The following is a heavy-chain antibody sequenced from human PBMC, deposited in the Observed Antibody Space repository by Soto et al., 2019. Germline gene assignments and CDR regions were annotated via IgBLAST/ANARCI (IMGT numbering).Heavy chain of an antibody. Sequence: GASVKVSCKASGGTFSSYAISWVRQAPGQGLEWMGGIIPIFGTANYAQKFQGRVTITADESTSTAYMELSSLRSEDTAVYYCAGPRDTAMLGGGMDVWGQGTTVTVSS. V-gene: IGHV1-69*13. CDR1: GGTFSSYA. J-gene: IGHJ6*02. D-gene: IGHD5-18*01. CDR2: IIPIFGTA. CDR3: AGPRDTAMLGGGMDV.